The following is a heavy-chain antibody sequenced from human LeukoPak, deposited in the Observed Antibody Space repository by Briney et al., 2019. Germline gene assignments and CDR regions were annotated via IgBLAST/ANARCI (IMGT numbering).Heavy chain of an antibody. V-gene: IGHV3-66*01. Sequence: GGSLRLSCAASGFTVSSNYMSWVRQAPGKGLEWVSVIYSGGSTYYADSVKGRFTISRDNSKNTLYLQMNSLRAEDTAVYYCARIPEGTYYYYYMDVWGKGTTVTISS. J-gene: IGHJ6*03. CDR3: ARIPEGTYYYYYMDV. CDR2: IYSGGST. D-gene: IGHD1-1*01. CDR1: GFTVSSNY.